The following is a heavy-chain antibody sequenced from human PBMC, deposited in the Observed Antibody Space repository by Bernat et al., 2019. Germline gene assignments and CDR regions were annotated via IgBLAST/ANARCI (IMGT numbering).Heavy chain of an antibody. D-gene: IGHD4-17*01. CDR1: GFTFSSYA. CDR3: AREDYGDYEIDAFDI. Sequence: QVQLVESGGGVVQPGRSLRLSCAASGFTFSSYAMHWVRQAPGKGLEWVAVISYDGSNKYYADSVKGRFTISRDNSKNTLYLQMNSLGAENTAVYYCAREDYGDYEIDAFDIWGQGTMVTVSS. J-gene: IGHJ3*02. CDR2: ISYDGSNK. V-gene: IGHV3-30-3*01.